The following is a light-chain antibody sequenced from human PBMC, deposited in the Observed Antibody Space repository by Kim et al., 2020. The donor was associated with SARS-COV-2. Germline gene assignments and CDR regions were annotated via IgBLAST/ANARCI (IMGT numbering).Light chain of an antibody. CDR1: QTSSNN. CDR2: DVS. J-gene: IGKJ1*01. Sequence: SPGEIATRSCRASQTSSNNLAWYQHKRGQAPRLLIFDVSTRATGIPARFSGSGSGTQFTLTITGLQSEDFAVYYCQQYNSWHPWTFGQGTKVDIK. V-gene: IGKV3-15*01. CDR3: QQYNSWHPWT.